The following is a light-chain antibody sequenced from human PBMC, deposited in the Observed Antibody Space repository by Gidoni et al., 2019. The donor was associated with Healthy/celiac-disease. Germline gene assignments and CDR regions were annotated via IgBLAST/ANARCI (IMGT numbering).Light chain of an antibody. CDR2: GAS. J-gene: IGKJ4*01. CDR3: QQYGSSLRA. V-gene: IGKV3-20*01. CDR1: QRVSSSY. Sequence: IVLTPSPGTLSLSPEERATLSCSASQRVSSSYLAWYQQKPGQAPRLLIYGASSRATGIPDRFSGSGSGTDFTLTISRLEPEDVAVYYCQQYGSSLRAFGGGTKVEIK.